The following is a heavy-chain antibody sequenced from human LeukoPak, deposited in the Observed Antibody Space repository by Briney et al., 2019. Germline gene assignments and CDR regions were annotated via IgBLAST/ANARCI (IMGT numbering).Heavy chain of an antibody. CDR1: GGSISSYY. V-gene: IGHV4-34*01. J-gene: IGHJ4*02. CDR2: INHSGST. D-gene: IGHD6-13*01. Sequence: PSETLSLTCTVSGGSISSYYWSWIRQPPGKGLEWIGEINHSGSTNYNPSLKSRVTISVDTSKNQFSLKLSSVTAADTAVYYCARGEQQGNYFDFWGQGTLVTVSS. CDR3: ARGEQQGNYFDF.